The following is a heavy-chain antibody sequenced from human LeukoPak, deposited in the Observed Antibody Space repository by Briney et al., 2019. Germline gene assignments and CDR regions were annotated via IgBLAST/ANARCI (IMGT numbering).Heavy chain of an antibody. V-gene: IGHV4-39*01. CDR3: ARRRGGSSYCDY. D-gene: IGHD3-16*02. CDR1: GGSISSSGYY. CDR2: VRYGRTS. Sequence: SETLSLTCTVSGGSISSSGYYWGCIRQPPGKGLEWIVNVRYGRTSYYKPSLKSRATMSEDTSKNQYSLILSSVPATDTAVYCCARRRGGSSYCDYWGQGTLVTVSS. J-gene: IGHJ4*02.